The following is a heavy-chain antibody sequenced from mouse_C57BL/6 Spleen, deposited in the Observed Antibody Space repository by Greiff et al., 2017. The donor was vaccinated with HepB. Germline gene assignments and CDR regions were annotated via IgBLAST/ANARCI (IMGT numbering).Heavy chain of an antibody. D-gene: IGHD2-3*01. V-gene: IGHV1-52*01. CDR3: ARSPSMLYCAMDY. CDR2: IDPSDSET. J-gene: IGHJ4*01. CDR1: GYTFTSYW. Sequence: QVQLQQPGAELVRPGSSVKLSCKASGYTFTSYWMHWVKQRPIQGLEWIGNIDPSDSETHYNQKFKDKATLTVDKSSSTAYMQISSLTSEDSAVYYCARSPSMLYCAMDYWGQGTSVTVSS.